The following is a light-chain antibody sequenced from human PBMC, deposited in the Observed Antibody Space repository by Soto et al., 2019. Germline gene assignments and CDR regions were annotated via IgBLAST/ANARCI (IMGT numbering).Light chain of an antibody. CDR1: QTIRGL. J-gene: IGKJ5*01. CDR2: DTS. V-gene: IGKV3-11*01. CDR3: QKRHNWTIT. Sequence: EIVLTQSPATLSLSPGERATLSCRTSQTIRGLLNWYQQRPGQAPRLLIYDTSNRATDIPARFSGSGSGTDFILTISSLDPEDFGVYFCQKRHNWTITFGQGTRLDIK.